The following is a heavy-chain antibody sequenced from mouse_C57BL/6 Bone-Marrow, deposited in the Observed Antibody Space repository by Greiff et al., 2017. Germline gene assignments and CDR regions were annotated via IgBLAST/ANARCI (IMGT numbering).Heavy chain of an antibody. CDR1: GYTFTSYW. Sequence: LVESGAELVKPGASVKMSCKASGYTFTSYWITWVKQRPGQGLEWIGDIYPGSGSTNYNEKFKSKATLTVDTSSSTAYMQLSSLTSEDSAVYYCARLYYYGSVYWGQGTTLTVSS. CDR3: ARLYYYGSVY. J-gene: IGHJ2*01. V-gene: IGHV1-55*01. CDR2: IYPGSGST. D-gene: IGHD1-1*01.